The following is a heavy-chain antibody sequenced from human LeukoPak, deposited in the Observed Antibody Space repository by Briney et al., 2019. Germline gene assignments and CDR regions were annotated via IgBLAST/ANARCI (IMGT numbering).Heavy chain of an antibody. J-gene: IGHJ4*02. CDR2: IKQDGSEK. CDR3: AKDVDGSYYSPFDY. V-gene: IGHV3-7*01. D-gene: IGHD1-26*01. CDR1: GFTFSSYW. Sequence: GGSLRLSCAASGFTFSSYWMSWVRQAPGKGLEWVANIKQDGSEKYYVDSVKGRFSISRDNAKNSVYLQMNTLRAEDTAFYYCAKDVDGSYYSPFDYWGQGTLVTVSS.